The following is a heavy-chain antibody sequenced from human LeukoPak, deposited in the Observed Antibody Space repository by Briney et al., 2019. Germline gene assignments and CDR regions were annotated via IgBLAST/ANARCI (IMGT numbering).Heavy chain of an antibody. V-gene: IGHV4-4*02. CDR3: ARDVVAAGADAFDI. J-gene: IGHJ3*02. CDR1: GGSITSSNW. D-gene: IGHD2-2*01. CDR2: IYHSGST. Sequence: SETLSLTCAVSGGSITSSNWWSWVRQPPGKGLEWIGEIYHSGSTNYNPSLKSRVTISVDKSKNQFSLKLSSVTAADTAVYYCARDVVAAGADAFDIWGQGTMVTVSS.